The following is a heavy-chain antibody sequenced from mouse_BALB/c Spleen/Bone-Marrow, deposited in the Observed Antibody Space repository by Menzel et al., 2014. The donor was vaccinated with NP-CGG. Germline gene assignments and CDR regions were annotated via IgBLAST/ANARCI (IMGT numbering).Heavy chain of an antibody. Sequence: EVQLQQSGPELVKPGASVKMSCKASGYPFTSYVMHWVKQKPGQGLEWIGYINPYNDGTKYNEKFKGKATLTSDKSSSTAYMELSSLTSEDSAVYYCARGGRYDGSWFAYWGQGTLVTVSA. V-gene: IGHV1-14*01. D-gene: IGHD2-14*01. J-gene: IGHJ3*01. CDR1: GYPFTSYV. CDR2: INPYNDGT. CDR3: ARGGRYDGSWFAY.